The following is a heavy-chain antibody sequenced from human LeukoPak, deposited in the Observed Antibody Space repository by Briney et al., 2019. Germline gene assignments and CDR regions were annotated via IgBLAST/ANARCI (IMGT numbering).Heavy chain of an antibody. CDR1: GYTFTSYD. J-gene: IGHJ6*02. CDR3: ARGQGDLEDGSSWSQPYYYYGMDV. V-gene: IGHV1-8*01. Sequence: ASVKVSCKASGYTFTSYDINWVRQATGQGLEWMGWMNPNSGNTGYAQKFQGRVTMTRNTSISTAYMELSSLRSEDTAVYYCARGQGDLEDGSSWSQPYYYYGMDVWGQGTTVTVSS. CDR2: MNPNSGNT. D-gene: IGHD6-13*01.